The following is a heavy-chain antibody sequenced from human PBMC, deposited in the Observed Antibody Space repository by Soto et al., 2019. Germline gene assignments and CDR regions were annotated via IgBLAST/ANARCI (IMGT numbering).Heavy chain of an antibody. CDR1: GYTFTSYD. V-gene: IGHV1-8*01. J-gene: IGHJ5*01. D-gene: IGHD7-27*01. CDR3: TGGPPNWGFDS. Sequence: GASVKVSCKASGYTFTSYDINWVRQTAGQGLEWMGWMSPKTANTGYAQKVQGRVTMTRSTSISTAYMELSSLTSEDTAVYYCTGGPPNWGFDSWGQGTPVTVSS. CDR2: MSPKTANT.